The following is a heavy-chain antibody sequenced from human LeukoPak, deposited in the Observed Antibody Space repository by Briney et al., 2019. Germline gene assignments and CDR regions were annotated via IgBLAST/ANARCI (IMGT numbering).Heavy chain of an antibody. Sequence: PGGSLRLSYTASRFTFSSYSMHWVRQAPGKGLEWVAVLSYDGTHKYYTDSVKGRFTISRDNSKNTLYLQMNSLRPEDTAVYFCARGAGGYSYGYPDSWGQGTLVTVSS. CDR3: ARGAGGYSYGYPDS. V-gene: IGHV3-30*04. CDR1: RFTFSSYS. D-gene: IGHD5-18*01. J-gene: IGHJ4*02. CDR2: LSYDGTHK.